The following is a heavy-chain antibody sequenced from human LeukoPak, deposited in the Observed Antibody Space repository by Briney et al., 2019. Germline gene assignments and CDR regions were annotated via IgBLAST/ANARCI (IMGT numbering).Heavy chain of an antibody. CDR3: ARDSYVWGSYRYMVDI. V-gene: IGHV1-18*01. CDR1: VYTFTSYG. CDR2: ISAYNGNT. J-gene: IGHJ3*02. D-gene: IGHD3-16*02. Sequence: ASVKVSCKASVYTFTSYGISWVRQAPGQGLEWMGWISAYNGNTNYTQKLKGRVTMTTATSTSRPSMELRSLRSDDTAVYYCARDSYVWGSYRYMVDIWGQGTMVTVSS.